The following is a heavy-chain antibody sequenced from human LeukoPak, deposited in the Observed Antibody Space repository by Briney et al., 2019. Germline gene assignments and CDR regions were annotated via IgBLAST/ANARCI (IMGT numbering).Heavy chain of an antibody. CDR3: ARSGDDYGDYATVWFDP. V-gene: IGHV4-34*01. CDR1: GGSFSGYY. D-gene: IGHD4-17*01. Sequence: SETLSLTCAVYGGSFSGYYWSWIRQPPGKGLEWIGEINHSGSTNYNPSLKSRVTISVDTSKNQFSLKLSSVTAADTAVYYCARSGDDYGDYATVWFDPWGQGTLVTVSS. J-gene: IGHJ5*02. CDR2: INHSGST.